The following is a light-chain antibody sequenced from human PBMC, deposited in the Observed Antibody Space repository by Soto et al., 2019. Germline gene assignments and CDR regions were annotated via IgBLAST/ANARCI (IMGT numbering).Light chain of an antibody. J-gene: IGKJ1*01. CDR3: QQSSKWRT. Sequence: EIVLTHSPVTLSLSPVERATLSCRASQSFSGHLAWYQQKPGQAPRLLIYDASKRATGIPARFSGSGFGTDYTLTISSLEPEDFAVYYCQQSSKWRTFGQGTKVDIK. V-gene: IGKV3-11*01. CDR1: QSFSGH. CDR2: DAS.